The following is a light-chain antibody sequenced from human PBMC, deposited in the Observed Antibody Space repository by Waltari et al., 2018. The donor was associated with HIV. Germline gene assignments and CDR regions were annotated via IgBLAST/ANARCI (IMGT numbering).Light chain of an antibody. CDR1: SSDIGGYNY. V-gene: IGLV2-8*01. CDR2: EVN. J-gene: IGLJ3*02. Sequence: QSALTQPPSASGSPGQSVTISCTGTSSDIGGYNYVSWYQQHPGKAPKLMIYEVNERPSGVSNRFSGSKSGDTAFLTISGLQAEDEAAYYCCSYAGSRTHWVFGGGTKLTVL. CDR3: CSYAGSRTHWV.